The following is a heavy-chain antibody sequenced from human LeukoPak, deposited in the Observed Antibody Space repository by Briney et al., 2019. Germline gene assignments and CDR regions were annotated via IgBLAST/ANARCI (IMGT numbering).Heavy chain of an antibody. V-gene: IGHV4-34*01. J-gene: IGHJ4*02. CDR1: GGSFSGYY. Sequence: KPSETLSLTCAVYGGSFSGYYWSWIRQPPGKGLEWIGEVNHRGSTNYNPSLKSRVSISADTSKNQFSLRLNSVTAADTAVYYCARGRRDDFWSGYSLYYFDYWGQGTLVTVSS. CDR2: VNHRGST. CDR3: ARGRRDDFWSGYSLYYFDY. D-gene: IGHD3-3*01.